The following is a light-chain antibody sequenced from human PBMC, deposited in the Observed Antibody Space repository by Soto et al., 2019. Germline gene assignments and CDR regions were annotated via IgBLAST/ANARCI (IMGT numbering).Light chain of an antibody. Sequence: DIQMTQSPSSLSASVGDRVTITCRASQGISSYLAWYQQKLGTVPKLLISAASTLQSGVPSRFSGSGSGTDFTLTISSLQPEDVATYYCQKYSSVITFGQGTRLEIK. CDR3: QKYSSVIT. J-gene: IGKJ5*01. V-gene: IGKV1-27*01. CDR2: AAS. CDR1: QGISSY.